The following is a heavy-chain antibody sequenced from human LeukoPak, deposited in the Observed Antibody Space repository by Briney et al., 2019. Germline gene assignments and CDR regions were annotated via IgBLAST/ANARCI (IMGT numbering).Heavy chain of an antibody. D-gene: IGHD6-13*01. V-gene: IGHV4-39*07. Sequence: SETLSLTCTVPGGSISTITYYWGWIRQPPGKGLEWVGHMYYRGNTFYNPSLKSRVTISVDTSKNQFSLKLSSVTAADTAVYFCARAYRSSWYANWFDPWGQGTLVTVSS. CDR3: ARAYRSSWYANWFDP. J-gene: IGHJ5*02. CDR1: GGSISTITYY. CDR2: MYYRGNT.